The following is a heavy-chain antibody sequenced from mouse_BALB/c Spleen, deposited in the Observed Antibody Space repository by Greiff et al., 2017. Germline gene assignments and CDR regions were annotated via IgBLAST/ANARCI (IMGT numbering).Heavy chain of an antibody. CDR1: GYTFTSYW. CDR2: INPSTGYT. CDR3: ARGGLRHAMDY. V-gene: IGHV1-7*01. J-gene: IGHJ4*01. Sequence: VQLQQSGADLAKPGASVKMSCKASGYTFTSYWMHWVKQRPGQGLEWIGYINPSTGYTEYNQKFKDKATLTADKSSSTAYMQLSSLTSEDSAVYYCARGGLRHAMDYWGQGTSVTVSS. D-gene: IGHD2-4*01.